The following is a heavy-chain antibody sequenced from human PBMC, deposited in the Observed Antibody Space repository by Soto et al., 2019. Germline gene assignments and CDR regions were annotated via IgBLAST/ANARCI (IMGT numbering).Heavy chain of an antibody. V-gene: IGHV5-51*01. CDR1: GDSVSSYW. D-gene: IGHD3-10*01. Sequence: GGALKISREGFGDSVSSYWVGWVRQMPGKGLEWMGIIYPGDSDTRYSPSFQGQVTISADKSISTAYLQWSSLKASDTAMYYCARLMSITMVRVLDYWGQGTLVTVSS. CDR2: IYPGDSDT. CDR3: ARLMSITMVRVLDY. J-gene: IGHJ4*02.